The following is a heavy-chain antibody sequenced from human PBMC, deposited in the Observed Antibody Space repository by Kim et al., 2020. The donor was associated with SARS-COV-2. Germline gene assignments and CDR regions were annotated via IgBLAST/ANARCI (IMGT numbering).Heavy chain of an antibody. D-gene: IGHD3-16*01. CDR3: ARLTDGGGAFDI. V-gene: IGHV4-59*01. J-gene: IGHJ3*02. Sequence: NYNPALKSRVTISVDTSKNQVALKLSSVTAAGTAVYYCARLTDGGGAFDIWGQGTMVTVSS.